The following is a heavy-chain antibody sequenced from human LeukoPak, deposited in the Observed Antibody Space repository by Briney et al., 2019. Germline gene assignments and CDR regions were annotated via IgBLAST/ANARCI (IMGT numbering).Heavy chain of an antibody. V-gene: IGHV3-9*01. J-gene: IGHJ4*02. CDR2: ISWNSGSI. CDR1: GFTFDDYA. CDR3: AKDIDVEGRSGVAGNFDY. D-gene: IGHD6-19*01. Sequence: GGSLRLSCAASGFTFDDYAMHWVRQAPGKGLEWVSGISWNSGSIGYADSVKGRFTISRDNAKNSLYLQMNSLRAEDTALYYCAKDIDVEGRSGVAGNFDYWGQGTLVTVSS.